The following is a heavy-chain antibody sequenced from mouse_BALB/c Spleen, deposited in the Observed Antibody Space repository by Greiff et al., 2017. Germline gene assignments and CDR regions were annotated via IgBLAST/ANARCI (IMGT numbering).Heavy chain of an antibody. Sequence: EVNLVESGGGLVKPGGSLKLSCAASGFTFSSYTMSWVRQTPEKRLEWVATISSGGSYTYYPDSVKGRFTISRDNAKNTLYLQMSSLKSEDTAMYYCTRDPNYDYWFAYWGQGTLVTVSA. CDR3: TRDPNYDYWFAY. CDR2: ISSGGSYT. CDR1: GFTFSSYT. D-gene: IGHD2-4*01. V-gene: IGHV5-6-4*01. J-gene: IGHJ3*01.